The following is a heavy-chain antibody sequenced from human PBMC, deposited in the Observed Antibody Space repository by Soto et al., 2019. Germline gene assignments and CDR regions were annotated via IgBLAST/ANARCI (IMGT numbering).Heavy chain of an antibody. CDR1: GFSLSTSGVG. J-gene: IGHJ3*02. CDR2: IYWDDDK. D-gene: IGHD4-17*01. Sequence: QITLKESGPTLVKPTQTLTLTCTFSGFSLSTSGVGVGWIRQPPGKALEWLALIYWDDDKRYSPSLKSRLTNTKDTSKKQVVLTMTNMDPVDTATYYCAHSHSTVVTPSGHDAFDSWGQGTMVTVSS. V-gene: IGHV2-5*02. CDR3: AHSHSTVVTPSGHDAFDS.